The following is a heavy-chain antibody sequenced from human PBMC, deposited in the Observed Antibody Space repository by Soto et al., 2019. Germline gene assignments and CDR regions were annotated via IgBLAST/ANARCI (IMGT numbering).Heavy chain of an antibody. D-gene: IGHD3-22*01. J-gene: IGHJ4*02. Sequence: EVQLLESGGGLVQPGGSLRLSCAASGFTFSSYAMSWVRQAPGKGLEWVSAISGSGGSTYYADSVKSRFTISRDNSKNTLYLQMNSLRAEDTAVYYCAKPTSYYDSSGYPTDYWGQGTLVTVSS. CDR2: ISGSGGST. CDR1: GFTFSSYA. V-gene: IGHV3-23*01. CDR3: AKPTSYYDSSGYPTDY.